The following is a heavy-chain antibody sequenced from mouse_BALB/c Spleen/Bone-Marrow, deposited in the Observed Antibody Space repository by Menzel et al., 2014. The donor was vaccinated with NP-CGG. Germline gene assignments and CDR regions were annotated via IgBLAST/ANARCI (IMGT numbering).Heavy chain of an antibody. CDR1: GFIFSSFG. V-gene: IGHV5-17*02. Sequence: EVQVVESGGGLVQPGGSRKLSCAASGFIFSSFGMHWVRQAPEKGLEWVAHISSGSSTIFHADKVKGRFTISRDNPRNTLFLQMTSLRSEDTAMYYCTRGGNWDDFDYWGQGTTLTVSS. CDR3: TRGGNWDDFDY. D-gene: IGHD4-1*01. J-gene: IGHJ2*01. CDR2: ISSGSSTI.